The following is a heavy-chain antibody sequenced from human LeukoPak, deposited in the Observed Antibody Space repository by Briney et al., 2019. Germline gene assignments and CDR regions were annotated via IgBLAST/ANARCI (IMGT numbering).Heavy chain of an antibody. Sequence: SETLSLTCTVSGGSISSYYWSWIRQPPGKGLEWIGYIYYSGSTNYNPSLKSRVTISVDTSKNQFSLKLSSVTAADTAVYYCARSSNSSGSSSFDYWGQGTLVTVSS. CDR1: GGSISSYY. CDR3: ARSSNSSGSSSFDY. CDR2: IYYSGST. J-gene: IGHJ4*02. V-gene: IGHV4-59*12. D-gene: IGHD3-22*01.